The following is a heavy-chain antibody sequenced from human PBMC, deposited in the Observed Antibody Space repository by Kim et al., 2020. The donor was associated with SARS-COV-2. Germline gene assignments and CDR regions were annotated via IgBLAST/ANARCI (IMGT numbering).Heavy chain of an antibody. J-gene: IGHJ3*02. Sequence: GGSLRLSCAASGFTFSSYGMHWVRQAPGKGLEWVAVIWYDGSSKYYADSVKGRFTISRDNSKNTLYLQMNSLRAEDTAVYYCARDPNYYDTAALDIWGQGTMVTVSS. CDR2: IWYDGSSK. D-gene: IGHD3-22*01. V-gene: IGHV3-33*01. CDR3: ARDPNYYDTAALDI. CDR1: GFTFSSYG.